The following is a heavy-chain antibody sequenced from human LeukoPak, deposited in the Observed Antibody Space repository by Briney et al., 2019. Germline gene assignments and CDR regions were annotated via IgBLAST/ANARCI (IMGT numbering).Heavy chain of an antibody. CDR3: ARVGYCSSTSCFPADY. V-gene: IGHV4-34*01. CDR1: GGSFSGYY. CDR2: INHTGST. J-gene: IGHJ4*02. D-gene: IGHD2-2*01. Sequence: PSETLSLTCAVYGGSFSGYYRSWIRQPPGKGLEWIGEINHTGSTNYNPSLKSRVTISVDTSKNQFSLKLSSVTAADTAVYYCARVGYCSSTSCFPADYWGQGTLVTVSS.